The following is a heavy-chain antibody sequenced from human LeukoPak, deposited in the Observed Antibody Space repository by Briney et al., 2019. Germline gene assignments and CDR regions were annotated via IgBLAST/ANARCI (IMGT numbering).Heavy chain of an antibody. D-gene: IGHD1-26*01. J-gene: IGHJ3*02. CDR2: IRYDGSNK. CDR3: AKTTIVGVTVDAFDI. Sequence: GGSLRLSCAASGFTFSNFAMPWVRQAPGKGLEWVSFIRYDGSNKYYADSVKGRFTISRDNSKNTLYLQMNSLRAEDTAVYYCAKTTIVGVTVDAFDIWGQGTMVTVSS. V-gene: IGHV3-30*02. CDR1: GFTFSNFA.